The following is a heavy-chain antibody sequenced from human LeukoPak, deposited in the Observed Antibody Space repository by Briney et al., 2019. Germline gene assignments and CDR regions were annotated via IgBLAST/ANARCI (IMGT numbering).Heavy chain of an antibody. V-gene: IGHV1-8*03. Sequence: ASVKVSCKASVYTFTHYDINWVRQATRQGREGMGWMNHNSGNTGYPQKFQGRGTITRNTSKSTAYMELSRLRSEDTAVYYCARGGVRTVTTSSGIIDMDVWGKGTTVTVSS. D-gene: IGHD4-17*01. J-gene: IGHJ6*03. CDR2: MNHNSGNT. CDR1: VYTFTHYD. CDR3: ARGGVRTVTTSSGIIDMDV.